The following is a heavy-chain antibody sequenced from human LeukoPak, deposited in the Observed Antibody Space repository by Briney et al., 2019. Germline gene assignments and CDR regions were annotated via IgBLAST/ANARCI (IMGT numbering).Heavy chain of an antibody. CDR1: GFTFSSYA. J-gene: IGHJ5*02. Sequence: AGGSLRLSCAASGFTFSSYAMSWVRQAPGKGLEWVSAISGSGGSTYYADSVKGRFTISRDNSKNTLYLQMNGLRAEDTAVYYCAKDTGEFTIFGVVIIPGWFDPWGQGTLVTVSS. D-gene: IGHD3-3*01. CDR2: ISGSGGST. CDR3: AKDTGEFTIFGVVIIPGWFDP. V-gene: IGHV3-23*01.